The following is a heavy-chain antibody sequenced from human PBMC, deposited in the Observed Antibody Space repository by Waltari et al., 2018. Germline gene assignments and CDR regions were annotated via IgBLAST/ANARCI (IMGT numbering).Heavy chain of an antibody. CDR2: LYSGGST. CDR3: ARVLRGLHQNPYYMDV. Sequence: EVQLVESGGGLILPGGSLRLSCAASGFTVSGNYMTWVRQAPGKGLECVSVLYSGGSTYYADSVKGRFTISRDNSKNTLYLQMNSLRAEDTAVYYCARVLRGLHQNPYYMDVWGKGTTVTVSS. D-gene: IGHD3-10*01. V-gene: IGHV3-53*01. J-gene: IGHJ6*03. CDR1: GFTVSGNY.